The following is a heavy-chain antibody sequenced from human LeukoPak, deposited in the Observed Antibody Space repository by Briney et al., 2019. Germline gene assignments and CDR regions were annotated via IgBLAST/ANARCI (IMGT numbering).Heavy chain of an antibody. CDR1: GFTFRSYA. Sequence: GGSLRLSCVASGFTFRSYAMSWVRQAPGKGLEWVSAISGSGGSTYYADSVKGRFTFSRDNSKDALYLQMNSPRAEDTAVYYCAKDHYYGSGSFDYWGQGTLVTVSS. D-gene: IGHD3-10*01. V-gene: IGHV3-23*01. CDR2: ISGSGGST. J-gene: IGHJ4*02. CDR3: AKDHYYGSGSFDY.